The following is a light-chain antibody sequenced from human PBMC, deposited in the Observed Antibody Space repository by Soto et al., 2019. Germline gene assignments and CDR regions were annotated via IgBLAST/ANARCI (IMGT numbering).Light chain of an antibody. V-gene: IGKV3D-20*01. CDR2: DTS. CDR1: QSVSSSH. Sequence: EILLTQSPSTLSLSPGERATLSCGASQSVSSSHLAWYQQKPGLAPRRLIYDTSSRPTGIQDRFSGIGSGTAFTSTISRLAHEDFAVYSCQQYGSSPITFSQGTRLEIK. J-gene: IGKJ5*01. CDR3: QQYGSSPIT.